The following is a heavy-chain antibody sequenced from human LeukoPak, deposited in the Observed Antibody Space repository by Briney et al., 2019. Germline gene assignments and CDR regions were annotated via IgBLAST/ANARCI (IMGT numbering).Heavy chain of an antibody. Sequence: ASVKVSCKASGFSFTGYYVQWLRQAPGQGLEWVGWMYFNSGATRYAPKLQDRVTMTRDTSISTAYMELSSLRADDTAMYFCAREGSSGQDWYAFDVWGQETMVTVSS. D-gene: IGHD5-12*01. CDR3: AREGSSGQDWYAFDV. CDR1: GFSFTGYY. V-gene: IGHV1-2*02. CDR2: MYFNSGAT. J-gene: IGHJ3*01.